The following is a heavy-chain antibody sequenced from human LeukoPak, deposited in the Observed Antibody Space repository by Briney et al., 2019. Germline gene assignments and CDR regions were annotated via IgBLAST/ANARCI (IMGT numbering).Heavy chain of an antibody. Sequence: PGESLRLSCAASGFSSTYGMHWVRQAPGKGLEWVTYIRKDGSNIYYAESVKGRFTISRDNSKNTLYLQMNSLRAEDTAVYYCAKDPTYSGYGGLDVWGKGTTVTVSS. CDR2: IRKDGSNI. J-gene: IGHJ6*04. D-gene: IGHD5-12*01. V-gene: IGHV3-30*02. CDR3: AKDPTYSGYGGLDV. CDR1: GFSSTYG.